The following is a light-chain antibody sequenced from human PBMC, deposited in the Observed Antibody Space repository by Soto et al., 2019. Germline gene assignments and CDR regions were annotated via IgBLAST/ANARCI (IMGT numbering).Light chain of an antibody. CDR1: QSVRNY. CDR3: QQRNVWPLT. V-gene: IGKV3-11*01. Sequence: EIVLTQSPATLSLSPGERATLSCRASQSVRNYLAWYQQKPGQAPRLLIYDASNRAAGIPARFSGSGSETDFTLSISSLEPEDFAVYYCQQRNVWPLTFGQGTKVE. J-gene: IGKJ1*01. CDR2: DAS.